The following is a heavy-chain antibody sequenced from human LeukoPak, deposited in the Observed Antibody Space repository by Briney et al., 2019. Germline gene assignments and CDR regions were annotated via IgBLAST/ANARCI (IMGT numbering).Heavy chain of an antibody. CDR1: GGSISSGGYY. Sequence: SETLSLTCTVSGGSISSGGYYWSWIRQHPGKGLEWIGYIYYSGSTYYNPSLKSRVTISVDTSKNQFSLKLSSVTAADTAVYYCARDHKDGFAPWGKGTLVTVSS. V-gene: IGHV4-31*03. J-gene: IGHJ5*02. CDR3: ARDHKDGFAP. CDR2: IYYSGST.